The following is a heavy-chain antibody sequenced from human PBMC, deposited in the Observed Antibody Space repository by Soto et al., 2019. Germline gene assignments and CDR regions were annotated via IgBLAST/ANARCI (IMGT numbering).Heavy chain of an antibody. D-gene: IGHD2-2*01. V-gene: IGHV3-48*03. CDR1: GFTFSSYE. CDR3: ARGPRMPYGMDV. Sequence: GGSLRLSCAASGFTFSSYEMNWVRQAPGKGLEWASYISSSGSTIYYADSVKGRFTISRDNAKNSLYLQMNSLRAEDTAVYYCARGPRMPYGMDVWGQGTTVTVSS. J-gene: IGHJ6*02. CDR2: ISSSGSTI.